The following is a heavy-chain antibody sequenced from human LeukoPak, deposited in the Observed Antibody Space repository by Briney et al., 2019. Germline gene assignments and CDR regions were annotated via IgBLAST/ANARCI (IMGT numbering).Heavy chain of an antibody. Sequence: ASVKVSCKASGYTFTSYAIQWVRQAPGQRLEWMGWINAGHGNTKYSQNFQGRVTITRDTSISTAYMELSRLGSDDTAVYYCARDSNTIFGVVNYWGQGALVTVSS. V-gene: IGHV1-3*01. CDR1: GYTFTSYA. CDR3: ARDSNTIFGVVNY. CDR2: INAGHGNT. J-gene: IGHJ4*02. D-gene: IGHD3-3*01.